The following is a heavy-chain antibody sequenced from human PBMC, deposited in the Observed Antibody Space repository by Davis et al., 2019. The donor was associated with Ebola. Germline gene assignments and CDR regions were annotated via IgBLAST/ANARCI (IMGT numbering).Heavy chain of an antibody. CDR2: IWYDGSNK. CDR1: GLIFSSYA. J-gene: IGHJ6*03. Sequence: GGSLRLSCAVSGLIFSSYAMSWVRQAPGKGLEWVAVIWYDGSNKYYADSVKGRFTISRDNSKNTLYLQMNSLRAEDTAVYYCAKEGILRFLEWFPASGYMDVWGKGTTVTVSS. CDR3: AKEGILRFLEWFPASGYMDV. V-gene: IGHV3-33*06. D-gene: IGHD3-3*01.